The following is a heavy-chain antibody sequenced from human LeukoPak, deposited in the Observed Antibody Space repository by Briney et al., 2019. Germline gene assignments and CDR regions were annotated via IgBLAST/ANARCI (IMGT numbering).Heavy chain of an antibody. Sequence: GGSLRLSCVVSGFSVSNNYIIWVRQAPGNGLERVSVIYGDGRTSHSASVRGRFTISRDSSKNTLYLQMKNVRAEDTAVYYCGRNLYSSGWKNYLDSWGQGTLVTVSS. J-gene: IGHJ4*02. CDR1: GFSVSNNY. CDR3: GRNLYSSGWKNYLDS. D-gene: IGHD6-19*01. V-gene: IGHV3-53*01. CDR2: IYGDGRT.